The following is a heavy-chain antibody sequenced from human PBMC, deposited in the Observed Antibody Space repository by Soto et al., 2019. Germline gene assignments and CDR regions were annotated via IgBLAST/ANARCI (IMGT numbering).Heavy chain of an antibody. Sequence: PGGSLRLSCAASGFTFSSYVMSWVRQAPGKGLEWVSGISNSGASTYYADSVKGRFTISRDNSKNSLYLQMNSLRAEDTAVYYCAKDRGGYCSSTTCLDAFDIWGQGTMVTVSS. D-gene: IGHD2-2*01. V-gene: IGHV3-23*01. J-gene: IGHJ3*02. CDR3: AKDRGGYCSSTTCLDAFDI. CDR1: GFTFSSYV. CDR2: ISNSGAST.